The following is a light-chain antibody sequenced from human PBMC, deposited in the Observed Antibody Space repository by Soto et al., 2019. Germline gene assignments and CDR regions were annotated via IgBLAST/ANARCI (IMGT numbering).Light chain of an antibody. Sequence: EIVLTQSPATLSLSPGERATLCCRASQSLSSYLAWYQQKPGQAPSLLIYDASNRATGIPARFSGSGSGTDFTLTISSLEPEDFTVYYCQQRSNWLTFGGGTKVDIK. J-gene: IGKJ4*01. CDR1: QSLSSY. CDR3: QQRSNWLT. V-gene: IGKV3-11*01. CDR2: DAS.